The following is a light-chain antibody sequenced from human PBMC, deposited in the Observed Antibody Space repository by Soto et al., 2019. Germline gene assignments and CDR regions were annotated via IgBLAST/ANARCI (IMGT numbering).Light chain of an antibody. Sequence: QSVLTQPASVSGSPGQSITISCTGTSSDVGSYNYVSWYQQHPGKAPKLMIYEVSDRPSGVSNRFSGSKSGNTASLTISGLXAEDEADYYCSSYATSRDVVFGGGTK. J-gene: IGLJ2*01. V-gene: IGLV2-14*03. CDR3: SSYATSRDVV. CDR1: SSDVGSYNY. CDR2: EVS.